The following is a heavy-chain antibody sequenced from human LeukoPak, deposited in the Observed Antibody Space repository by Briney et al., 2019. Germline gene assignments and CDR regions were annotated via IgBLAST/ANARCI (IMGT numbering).Heavy chain of an antibody. J-gene: IGHJ4*02. CDR3: ARMSSSWTFFDY. CDR1: GVSLGTSGMC. Sequence: SGPALVKPTQTLTLTCTFSGVSLGTSGMCVRWSRQLPGKALEWLALIEWDDDKYYSTSLKTRLTISKDTSKNQVVLTMTNMDPVDTATYYCARMSSSWTFFDYWGQGTLVTVSS. D-gene: IGHD6-13*01. V-gene: IGHV2-70*01. CDR2: IEWDDDK.